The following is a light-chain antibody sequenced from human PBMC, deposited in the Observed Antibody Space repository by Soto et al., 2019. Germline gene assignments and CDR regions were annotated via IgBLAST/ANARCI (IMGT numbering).Light chain of an antibody. Sequence: EIVLTQSPGTLSLSPGERATLSCRASQSVSSTYFAWYQQKPGQAPRLLIYGASFRATGIPDRFSGSGSGTNFTLTITRLEPEDFAVYYCQQYGDSPPYTFGQGTKLEIK. CDR2: GAS. J-gene: IGKJ2*01. V-gene: IGKV3-20*01. CDR3: QQYGDSPPYT. CDR1: QSVSSTY.